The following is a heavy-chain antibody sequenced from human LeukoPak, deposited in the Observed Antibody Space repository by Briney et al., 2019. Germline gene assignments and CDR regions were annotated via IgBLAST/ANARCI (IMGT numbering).Heavy chain of an antibody. CDR3: ARGIDGSGSYYYYYYYMDV. CDR1: GGSFSGYY. D-gene: IGHD3-10*01. V-gene: IGHV4-59*01. Sequence: PSETLSLTCAVYGGSFSGYYWSWIRQPPGKGLEWMGYIYYSGSTNYNPSLKSRVTISVDTSKNQFSLKLSSVTAADTAVYYCARGIDGSGSYYYYYYYMDVWGKGTTVTVSS. J-gene: IGHJ6*03. CDR2: IYYSGST.